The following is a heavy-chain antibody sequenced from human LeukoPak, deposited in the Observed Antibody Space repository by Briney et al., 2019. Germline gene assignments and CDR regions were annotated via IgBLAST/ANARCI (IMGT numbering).Heavy chain of an antibody. J-gene: IGHJ3*02. D-gene: IGHD3-22*01. CDR1: GGSISSGDYY. CDR3: ARLDSPDAFDI. Sequence: SETLSLTCTVSGGSISSGDYYWSWIRQPPGKGLEWIGYIYYSGSTNYNPSLKSRVTISVDTSKNQFSLKLSSVTAADTAVYYCARLDSPDAFDIWGQGTLVTVSS. V-gene: IGHV4-61*08. CDR2: IYYSGST.